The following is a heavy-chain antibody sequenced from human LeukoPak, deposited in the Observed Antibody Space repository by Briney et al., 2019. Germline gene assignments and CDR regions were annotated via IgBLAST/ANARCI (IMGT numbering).Heavy chain of an antibody. CDR2: ISSNGGST. CDR3: ARDYSNYGILYSVDY. D-gene: IGHD4-11*01. CDR1: GFTFSSYA. V-gene: IGHV3-64*01. J-gene: IGHJ4*02. Sequence: GGSLRLSCAASGFTFSSYAMHWVRQAPGKGLEYVSAISSNGGSTYYANSVKGRFTISRDNSKNTLYLQMGSLRAEDMAVYYCARDYSNYGILYSVDYWGQGTLVTVSS.